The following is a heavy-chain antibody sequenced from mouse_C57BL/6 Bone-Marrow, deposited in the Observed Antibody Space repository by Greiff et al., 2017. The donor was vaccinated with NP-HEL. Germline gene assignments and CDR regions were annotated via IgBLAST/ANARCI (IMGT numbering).Heavy chain of an antibody. Sequence: QVQLQQSGAELVKPGASVKISCKASGYAFSSYWMNWVKQRPGKGLEWIRQIYPGDGDTNYNGKFKGKATLTADKSSSTAYMQLSSLTSEDSAVYFCARSLIYYDYAWFAYWGQGTLVTVSA. D-gene: IGHD2-4*01. CDR2: IYPGDGDT. CDR3: ARSLIYYDYAWFAY. CDR1: GYAFSSYW. J-gene: IGHJ3*01. V-gene: IGHV1-80*01.